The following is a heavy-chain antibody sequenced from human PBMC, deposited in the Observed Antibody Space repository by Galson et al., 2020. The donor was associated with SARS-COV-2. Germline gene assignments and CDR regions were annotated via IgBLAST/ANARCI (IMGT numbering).Heavy chain of an antibody. CDR2: IYPGDSDT. Sequence: GESLKISCKGSGYSFTSYWIGWVRQMPGKGLEWMGIIYPGDSDTRYSPSFQGQVTISADKSISTAYLQWSSLKASDTAMYYCARPAFDHGLYSDIVVVPAARPGAFDIWGQGTMVTVSS. V-gene: IGHV5-51*01. D-gene: IGHD2-2*01. CDR3: ARPAFDHGLYSDIVVVPAARPGAFDI. CDR1: GYSFTSYW. J-gene: IGHJ3*02.